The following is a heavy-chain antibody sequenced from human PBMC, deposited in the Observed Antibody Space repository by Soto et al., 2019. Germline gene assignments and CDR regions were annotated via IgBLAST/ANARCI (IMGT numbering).Heavy chain of an antibody. CDR3: ARFFRRDYGDYYFDY. J-gene: IGHJ4*02. CDR2: IYHSGST. D-gene: IGHD4-17*01. CDR1: GGSISSGGYS. Sequence: SETLSLTCAVSGGSISSGGYSWSWIRQPPGKGLEWIGYIYHSGSTYYNPPLKSRVTISVDRSKNQFSLKLSSVTAADTAVYYCARFFRRDYGDYYFDYWGQGTLVTVSS. V-gene: IGHV4-30-2*01.